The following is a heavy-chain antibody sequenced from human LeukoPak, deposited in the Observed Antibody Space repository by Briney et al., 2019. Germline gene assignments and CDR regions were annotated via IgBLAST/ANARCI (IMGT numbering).Heavy chain of an antibody. V-gene: IGHV1-24*01. CDR3: ATDILGYCSGGSCYPSWFDP. D-gene: IGHD2-15*01. J-gene: IGHJ5*02. CDR2: FDPEDGET. CDR1: GYTLTELS. Sequence: ASVKVSCKVSGYTLTELSMHWVRQAPGKGLEWMGGFDPEDGETIYAQKFQGRVTMTEDTSTDTAYMELSSLRSEDTAVYYCATDILGYCSGGSCYPSWFDPWGQGTLVTVSS.